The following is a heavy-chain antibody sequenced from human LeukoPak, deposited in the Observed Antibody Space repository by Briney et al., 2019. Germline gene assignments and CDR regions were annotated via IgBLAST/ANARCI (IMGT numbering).Heavy chain of an antibody. CDR2: ISYIGST. Sequence: SETLSLTCAVSDDSFSSHYWTWIRQPPGKGLEWIGYISYIGSTNYNPSLKSRVTISIDTSKNQFSLKLTSVTAADTAVYYRARDLVTVTKGFDIWGQGTMVSVSS. J-gene: IGHJ3*02. V-gene: IGHV4-59*11. CDR3: ARDLVTVTKGFDI. CDR1: DDSFSSHY. D-gene: IGHD4-17*01.